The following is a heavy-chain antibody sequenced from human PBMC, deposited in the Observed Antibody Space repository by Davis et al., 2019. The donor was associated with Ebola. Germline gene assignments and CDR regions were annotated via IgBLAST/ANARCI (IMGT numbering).Heavy chain of an antibody. CDR3: AKSPSGWYDY. CDR2: ISVGDGGT. V-gene: IGHV3-23*01. D-gene: IGHD6-19*01. Sequence: PGGSLRLSCAASGFTFSSYAMSWVRQAPGKGLEWVSTISVGDGGTFYADSVKGRFTISSDNSKNTVFLQMSSLRAEDTAVYYCAKSPSGWYDYWGQGTLVTVSS. CDR1: GFTFSSYA. J-gene: IGHJ4*02.